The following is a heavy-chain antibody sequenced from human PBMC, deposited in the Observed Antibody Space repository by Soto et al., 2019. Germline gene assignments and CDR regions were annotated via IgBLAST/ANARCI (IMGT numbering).Heavy chain of an antibody. V-gene: IGHV1-46*03. Sequence: GASVKVSCKAIGYSFTSHYMHWVRQAPGQGLEWMGTIYPGGVNIGYAQKFKGRVTMTKDTSTSTVYMELNSLTSEDTAVYYCARDQSWHDLVWRFDPWGQGTLATVSS. D-gene: IGHD1-1*01. CDR1: GYSFTSHY. CDR3: ARDQSWHDLVWRFDP. J-gene: IGHJ5*02. CDR2: IYPGGVNI.